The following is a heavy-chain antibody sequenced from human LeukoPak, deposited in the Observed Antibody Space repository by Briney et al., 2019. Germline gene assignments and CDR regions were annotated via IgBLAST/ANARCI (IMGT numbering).Heavy chain of an antibody. J-gene: IGHJ3*02. CDR3: GEGGGGGGHDAFDI. D-gene: IGHD3-16*01. V-gene: IGHV3-74*01. Sequence: PGGSLRLSCAASGFTFSRYWMHWVRQAPGKGLVWVSRINSDGYSTTYADFVKGRFTISRDNAKNTLYLQMNSLRAEDTAVYYGGEGGGGGGHDAFDIWGQGTMVTVSS. CDR2: INSDGYST. CDR1: GFTFSRYW.